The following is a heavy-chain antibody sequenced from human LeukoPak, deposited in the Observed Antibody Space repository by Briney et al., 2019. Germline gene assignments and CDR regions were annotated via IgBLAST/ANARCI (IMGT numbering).Heavy chain of an antibody. Sequence: GGSLRLSCAASGFTFSSYGMHWVRQAPGKGLEWVAFIRYDGSNKYYADSVKGRLTISRDNSKNTLYLQMNSLRAEDTAVYYCAKGRRYSNPSFDYWGQGTLVTVSS. CDR1: GFTFSSYG. J-gene: IGHJ4*02. CDR3: AKGRRYSNPSFDY. V-gene: IGHV3-30*02. D-gene: IGHD4-11*01. CDR2: IRYDGSNK.